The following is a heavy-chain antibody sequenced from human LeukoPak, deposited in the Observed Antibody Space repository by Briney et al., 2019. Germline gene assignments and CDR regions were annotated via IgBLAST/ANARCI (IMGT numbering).Heavy chain of an antibody. CDR3: ARATFYFYMDV. Sequence: SDTLSLTCTVAGGYITTYYSTWIRQTPGKGLEWIGYIYYGGNTNYNPSLNSRVTISVDTSKSQISLNLSSVTAADTATYYCARATFYFYMDVWGKGTTVIVSS. J-gene: IGHJ6*03. CDR1: GGYITTYY. CDR2: IYYGGNT. V-gene: IGHV4-59*07.